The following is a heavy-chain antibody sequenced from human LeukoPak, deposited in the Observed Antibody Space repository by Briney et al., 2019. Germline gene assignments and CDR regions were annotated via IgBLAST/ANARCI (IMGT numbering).Heavy chain of an antibody. J-gene: IGHJ4*02. V-gene: IGHV4-39*07. CDR1: GGSISSSSYY. Sequence: SETLSLTCTVSGGSISSSSYYWGWIRQPPGKGLEWIGSIYYSGSTYYNPSLKSRVTISVDTSKNQFSLKLSSVTAADTAVYYCARDFGVVGAGFDYWGQGTLVTVSS. D-gene: IGHD1-26*01. CDR2: IYYSGST. CDR3: ARDFGVVGAGFDY.